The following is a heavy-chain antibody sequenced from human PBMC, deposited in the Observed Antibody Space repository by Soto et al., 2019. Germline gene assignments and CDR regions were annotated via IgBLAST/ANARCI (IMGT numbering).Heavy chain of an antibody. Sequence: PSETLSLTGLVSGFPISSPDSGGWIRQPPGKGLEWIGYIFYTGKTNSDPSLKSRVTISLDTSKNQFSLRLDSVTAAATAVYYVGRVPEVAGGFDPWGQGTLVTVSS. D-gene: IGHD2-15*01. CDR3: GRVPEVAGGFDP. V-gene: IGHV4-59*11. CDR2: IFYTGKT. CDR1: GFPISSPD. J-gene: IGHJ5*02.